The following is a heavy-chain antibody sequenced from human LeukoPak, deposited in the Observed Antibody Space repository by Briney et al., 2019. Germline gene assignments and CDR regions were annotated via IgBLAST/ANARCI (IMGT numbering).Heavy chain of an antibody. D-gene: IGHD3-10*01. Sequence: GGSLRLSCAASGFTFSSYAMSWVRQAPGKGLEWVSAISGSGGSTYYADSVKGRFTISRDNSKNTLYLQMNSLRAEDTAVYYCAKDPGITMVRGVIIRSLYCYGMDVWGQGTTVTVSS. CDR2: ISGSGGST. CDR3: AKDPGITMVRGVIIRSLYCYGMDV. CDR1: GFTFSSYA. V-gene: IGHV3-23*01. J-gene: IGHJ6*02.